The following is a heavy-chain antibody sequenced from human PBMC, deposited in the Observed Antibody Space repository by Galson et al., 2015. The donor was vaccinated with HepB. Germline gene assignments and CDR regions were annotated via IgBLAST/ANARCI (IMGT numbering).Heavy chain of an antibody. D-gene: IGHD3-10*01. CDR1: GGSFSQYY. CDR3: ARGRWRLLWFEERPFDY. Sequence: ETLSLTCAVYGGSFSQYYWSWIRQPPGKGLEWIGEIHHSGGPNYNPSLKRRVTMSIDTSKSQLSLKLTSVTAADTAMYYCARGRWRLLWFEERPFDYWGQGTLVTVSS. CDR2: IHHSGGP. V-gene: IGHV4-34*01. J-gene: IGHJ4*02.